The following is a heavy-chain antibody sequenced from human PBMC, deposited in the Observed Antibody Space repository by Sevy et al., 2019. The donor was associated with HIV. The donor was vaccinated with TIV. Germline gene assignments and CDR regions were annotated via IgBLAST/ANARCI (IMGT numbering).Heavy chain of an antibody. CDR2: ISCGGSNK. V-gene: IGHV3-30*18. CDR3: AKDGVVVTAILKTPYYYYYGMDV. J-gene: IGHJ6*02. D-gene: IGHD2-21*02. Sequence: GGSLRLSCAASGFTFSSYGMHWVRQAPGKGLEWVAVISCGGSNKYYADSVKGRFTISRDNSKNTLYLQMNSLRAEETAVYYCAKDGVVVTAILKTPYYYYYGMDVWGQGTTVTVSS. CDR1: GFTFSSYG.